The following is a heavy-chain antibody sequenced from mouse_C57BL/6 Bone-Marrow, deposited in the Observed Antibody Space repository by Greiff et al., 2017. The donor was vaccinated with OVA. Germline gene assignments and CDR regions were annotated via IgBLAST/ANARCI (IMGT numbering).Heavy chain of an antibody. CDR3: TRSEGGFFAY. CDR2: IDPETGGT. V-gene: IGHV1-15*01. Sequence: QVQLQQSGAELVRPGASVTLSCKASGYTFTDYEMHWVKQTPVHGLEWIGAIDPETGGTSYTQKFKGKAILTADKSSSTAYLELRSLTSEDSAVYYWTRSEGGFFAYWGQGTLVTVSA. J-gene: IGHJ3*01. CDR1: GYTFTDYE.